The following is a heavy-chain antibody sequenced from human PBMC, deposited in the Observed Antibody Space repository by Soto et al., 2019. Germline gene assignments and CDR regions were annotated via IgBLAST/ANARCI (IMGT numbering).Heavy chain of an antibody. CDR1: GGTFSSYT. V-gene: IGHV1-69*04. D-gene: IGHD2-2*01. Sequence: SVKVSCKASGGTFSSYTISWVRQAPGQGLEWMGRIIPILGIANYAQKFQGRVTITADKSTSTAYMELSSLRSEDTAVYYCARERYCSSTRCSIWFDPWGQGTLVTVSS. CDR3: ARERYCSSTRCSIWFDP. J-gene: IGHJ5*02. CDR2: IIPILGIA.